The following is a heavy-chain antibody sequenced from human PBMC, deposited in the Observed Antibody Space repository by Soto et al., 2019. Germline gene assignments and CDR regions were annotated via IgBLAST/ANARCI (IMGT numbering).Heavy chain of an antibody. V-gene: IGHV5-51*01. CDR2: IYPGDSDT. Sequence: GESLKISCKGSGYSFTSYWIGWVRQMPGKGLEWMGIIYPGDSDTRYSPSFQGQVTISADKSISTAYLQWSSLKASDTAMYYCARQRITMTGEPLGGAFDIWGQGTMVTVS. J-gene: IGHJ3*02. CDR3: ARQRITMTGEPLGGAFDI. D-gene: IGHD3-22*01. CDR1: GYSFTSYW.